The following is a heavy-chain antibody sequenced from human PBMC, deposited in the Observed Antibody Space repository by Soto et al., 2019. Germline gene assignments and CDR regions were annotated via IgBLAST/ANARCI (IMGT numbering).Heavy chain of an antibody. CDR2: SRNRAQSNTT. CDR1: GFTFSDHY. D-gene: IGHD3-10*01. V-gene: IGHV3-72*01. Sequence: EVQLLESGGGLVQPGGSLRLSCATSGFTFSDHYLEWVRQTPGKGLEWVGRSRNRAQSNTTEYAASVKSRFTISRDDSKTSLFLQVNSLTTDDTAVYYCVLWVRGVINYWGQGTLVTVSS. CDR3: VLWVRGVINY. J-gene: IGHJ4*02.